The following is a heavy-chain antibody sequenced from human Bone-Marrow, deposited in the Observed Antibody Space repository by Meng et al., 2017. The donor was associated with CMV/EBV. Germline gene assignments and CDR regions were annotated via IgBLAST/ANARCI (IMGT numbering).Heavy chain of an antibody. CDR1: GFTFSSYG. CDR3: AKDMKRITIFGVVITKYYYYGMDV. V-gene: IGHV3-30*02. D-gene: IGHD3-3*01. Sequence: GESLKISCAASGFTFSSYGMHWVRQAPGKGLEWVAFIRYDGSNKYYADSVKGRFTISRDNSKNTLYLQMNSLRAEDTAVYYCAKDMKRITIFGVVITKYYYYGMDVWGQGTTVTVSS. J-gene: IGHJ6*02. CDR2: IRYDGSNK.